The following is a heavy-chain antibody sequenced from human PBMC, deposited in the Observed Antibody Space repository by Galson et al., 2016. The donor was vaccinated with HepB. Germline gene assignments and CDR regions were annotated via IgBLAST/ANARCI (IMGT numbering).Heavy chain of an antibody. V-gene: IGHV4-34*01. J-gene: IGHJ5*02. D-gene: IGHD3-3*01. CDR3: SRPRFYDDRVYKGGWFDL. CDR1: GPPFSGHY. Sequence: ETLSLTCSVNGPPFSGHYWTWIRQAPGKGLEYIGDINSRGHTKYSPSLQSRFTISVDTSKSHFPLKLTLLTAADSAVYFCSRPRFYDDRVYKGGWFDLWGQEVRVIVSS. CDR2: INSRGHT.